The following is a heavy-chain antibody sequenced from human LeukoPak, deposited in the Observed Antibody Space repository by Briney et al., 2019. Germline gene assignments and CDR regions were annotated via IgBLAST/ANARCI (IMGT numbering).Heavy chain of an antibody. CDR1: GFSIRTKGVG. D-gene: IGHD1-1*01. Sequence: SGPTLVKPTQTLTLTCTFSGFSIRTKGVGVGWIRQPPGKTLEWLSLIYWDDDKRYHPSLRTRLTITRDTSNNQVVLTMTDMDPVDTATYYCVHRSMTATQAPLPFDFWGPGTFITVSS. J-gene: IGHJ4*02. V-gene: IGHV2-5*02. CDR3: VHRSMTATQAPLPFDF. CDR2: IYWDDDK.